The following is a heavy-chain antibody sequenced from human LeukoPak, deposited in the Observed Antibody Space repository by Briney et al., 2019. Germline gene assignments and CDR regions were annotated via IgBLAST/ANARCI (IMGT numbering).Heavy chain of an antibody. CDR3: ARDPTARIQLWSSLDY. V-gene: IGHV3-21*01. D-gene: IGHD5-18*01. CDR2: ISSSSSYI. J-gene: IGHJ4*02. Sequence: GGSLRLSCAASGFTFSSYSMNWVRQAPGEGLEWVSSISSSSSYIYYADSVKGRFTISRDNAKNSLYLQMNSLRAEDTAVYYCARDPTARIQLWSSLDYWGQGTLVTVSS. CDR1: GFTFSSYS.